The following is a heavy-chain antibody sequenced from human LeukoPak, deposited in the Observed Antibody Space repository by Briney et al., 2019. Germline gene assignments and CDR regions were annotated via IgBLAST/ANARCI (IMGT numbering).Heavy chain of an antibody. D-gene: IGHD1-7*01. CDR3: ARYLPGITGTTGVGWFDP. V-gene: IGHV4-30-2*01. CDR1: GGSISSGGYY. J-gene: IGHJ5*02. CDR2: IYHSGST. Sequence: SETLSLTCTVSGGSISSGGYYWSWIRQPPGKGLEWIGYIYHSGSTYYNPSLKSRVTISVDRSKNQFSLKLSSVTAADTAVYYCARYLPGITGTTGVGWFDPWGQGTLVTVSS.